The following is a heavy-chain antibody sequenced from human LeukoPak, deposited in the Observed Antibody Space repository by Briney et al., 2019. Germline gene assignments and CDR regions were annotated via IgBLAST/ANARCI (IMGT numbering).Heavy chain of an antibody. CDR2: ISYDGSNK. CDR1: GFTFSSYG. D-gene: IGHD2-15*01. J-gene: IGHJ4*02. Sequence: GGSLRLSCAASGFTFSSYGMHWVRQAPGKGLEWEAVISYDGSNKYYADSVKGRFTISRDNSKNTLYLQMNSLRAEDTAVYYCAKVGYCSGGSCYSPFDYWGQGTLVTVSS. CDR3: AKVGYCSGGSCYSPFDY. V-gene: IGHV3-30*18.